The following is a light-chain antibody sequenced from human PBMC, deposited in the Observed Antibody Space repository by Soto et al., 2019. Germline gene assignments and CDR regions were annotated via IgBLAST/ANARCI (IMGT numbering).Light chain of an antibody. J-gene: IGKJ1*01. CDR1: QSVSGY. CDR2: EAS. CDR3: QHFDTTPPWT. V-gene: IGKV3-11*01. Sequence: EIVLTQSPATRSLSPGERATLSCRASQSVSGYLAWYQQKPGQAPRLLMYEASNRATGIPARFSGGGSGTDFTLTISSIETEDFAMYYCQHFDTTPPWTFGQGTKVDIK.